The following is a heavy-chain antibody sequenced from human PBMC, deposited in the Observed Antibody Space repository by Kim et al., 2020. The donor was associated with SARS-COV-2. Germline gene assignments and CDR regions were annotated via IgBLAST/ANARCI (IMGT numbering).Heavy chain of an antibody. J-gene: IGHJ3*02. CDR1: GFTFSSYS. V-gene: IGHV3-21*01. D-gene: IGHD3-10*01. CDR2: ISSSSSYI. CDR3: ASGLLWSSDAFDI. Sequence: GGSLRLSCAASGFTFSSYSMNWVRQAPGKGLEWVSSISSSSSYIYYADSVKGRFTISRDNAKNSLYLQMNSLRAEDTAVYYCASGLLWSSDAFDIWGQGTMVTVSS.